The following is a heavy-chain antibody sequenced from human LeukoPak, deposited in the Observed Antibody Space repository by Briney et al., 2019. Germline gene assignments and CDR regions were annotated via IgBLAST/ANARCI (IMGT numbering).Heavy chain of an antibody. Sequence: GGSLRLSCGASGFRFTYSNMNWVRQAPGKGLEWVSYINHSGSLIHYADSVKGRFTISRDNAKNSLFLQMNSLRAEDTAMYYCARDLDAFDIWGQGTMVTVSS. CDR2: INHSGSLI. CDR3: ARDLDAFDI. V-gene: IGHV3-48*04. J-gene: IGHJ3*02. CDR1: GFRFTYSN.